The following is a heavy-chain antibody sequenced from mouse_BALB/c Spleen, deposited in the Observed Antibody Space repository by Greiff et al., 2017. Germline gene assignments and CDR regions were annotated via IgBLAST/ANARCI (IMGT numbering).Heavy chain of an antibody. V-gene: IGHV1-4*01. D-gene: IGHD2-4*01. Sequence: QVQLQQSGAELARPGASVKMSCKASGYTFTSYTMHWVKQRPGQGLEWIGYINPSSGYTNYNQKFKDKATLTADKSSSTAYMQLSSLTSEDSAVYYCARGSYDSPFAYWGQGTLVTVSA. J-gene: IGHJ3*01. CDR3: ARGSYDSPFAY. CDR2: INPSSGYT. CDR1: GYTFTSYT.